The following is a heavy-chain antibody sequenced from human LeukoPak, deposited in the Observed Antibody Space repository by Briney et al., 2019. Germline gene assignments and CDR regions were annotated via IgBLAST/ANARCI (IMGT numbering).Heavy chain of an antibody. D-gene: IGHD6-19*01. CDR3: ARGIAVASPVDY. J-gene: IGHJ4*02. CDR1: GGSLSGYY. Sequence: SETLSLTCAVYGGSLSGYYWSWIRQPPGRGLEWIGEINRSGSANYNPSLKSRVTISVDTSKNQFSLKLSSVTAADTAVYYCARGIAVASPVDYWGQGTLVTVSS. V-gene: IGHV4-34*01. CDR2: INRSGSA.